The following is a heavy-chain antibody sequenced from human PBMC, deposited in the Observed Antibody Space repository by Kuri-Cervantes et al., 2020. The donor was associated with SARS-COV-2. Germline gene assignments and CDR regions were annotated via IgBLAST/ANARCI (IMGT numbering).Heavy chain of an antibody. D-gene: IGHD2-2*01. CDR3: ARGKIVVVPAAILYYYYYYMDV. J-gene: IGHJ6*03. CDR2: INHSGST. Sequence: ESLKISCAVYGGSFSGYYWSWIRQPPGKGLEWIGEINHSGSTNYNPSLKSRVTMSVDTSKNQFSLKLSSVTAADTAVYYCARGKIVVVPAAILYYYYYYMDVWGKGTTVTVSS. CDR1: GGSFSGYY. V-gene: IGHV4-34*01.